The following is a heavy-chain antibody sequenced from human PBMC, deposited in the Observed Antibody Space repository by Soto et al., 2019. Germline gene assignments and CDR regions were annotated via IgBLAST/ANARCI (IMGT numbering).Heavy chain of an antibody. J-gene: IGHJ3*01. CDR1: GFTFSAFG. D-gene: IGHD6-19*01. CDR2: ISYDGHTK. CDR3: SREWSAVTGTPFDL. Sequence: ESGGGVVQPEKSLRLSCEASGFTFSAFGMHWVRQPPGKGLEWVAGISYDGHTKYYANPVKGRFSISSDNSRNALYLSMDSLRAEDTAMYYCSREWSAVTGTPFDLWGQGTMVIVSS. V-gene: IGHV3-30*03.